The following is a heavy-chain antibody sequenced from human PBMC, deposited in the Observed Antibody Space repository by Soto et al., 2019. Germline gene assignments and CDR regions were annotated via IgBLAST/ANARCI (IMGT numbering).Heavy chain of an antibody. D-gene: IGHD5-12*01. Sequence: QVQLQESGPGLVRPSETLSLTCTVSGGSLSGYYWSWIRQAPGKGLEWMGYIYYTGNTNYRPSLKSRLTISLDTSREQFSLRLKSMTVADTGVYFCVRHGRVATFDFWGQGNLVIVSS. V-gene: IGHV4-59*08. CDR2: IYYTGNT. CDR1: GGSLSGYY. CDR3: VRHGRVATFDF. J-gene: IGHJ4*02.